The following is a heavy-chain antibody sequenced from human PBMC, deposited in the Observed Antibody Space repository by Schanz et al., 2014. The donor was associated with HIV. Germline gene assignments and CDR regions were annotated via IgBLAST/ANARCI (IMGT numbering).Heavy chain of an antibody. CDR3: ARELIYGSGMHGMDV. CDR2: ISSDGSEE. V-gene: IGHV3-30*03. CDR1: GFSSSNSV. J-gene: IGHJ6*02. Sequence: QAQLVESGGGVVQPGGSLRLSCAASGFSSSNSVIPWVRQAPGKGLEWGAVISSDGSEEYFADSVKGRFTISRDNAKNSLYLQMNSLRAEDTAVYYCARELIYGSGMHGMDVWGQGTTVTVSS. D-gene: IGHD3-10*01.